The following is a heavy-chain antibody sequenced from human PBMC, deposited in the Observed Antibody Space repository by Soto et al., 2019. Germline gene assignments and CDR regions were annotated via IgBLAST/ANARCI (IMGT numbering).Heavy chain of an antibody. CDR3: ARGRYGDY. D-gene: IGHD4-17*01. J-gene: IGHJ4*02. Sequence: QAHLVQSGPEVKKPGASVKVSCKGSGYIFTSYGIAWVRQAPGQGLEGMGWISAHNGKTEYAQKFQGRVTVTRDTSTSTAYLELRSLRSDDTALDYCARGRYGDYWGQGALVTVSS. CDR1: GYIFTSYG. CDR2: ISAHNGKT. V-gene: IGHV1-18*01.